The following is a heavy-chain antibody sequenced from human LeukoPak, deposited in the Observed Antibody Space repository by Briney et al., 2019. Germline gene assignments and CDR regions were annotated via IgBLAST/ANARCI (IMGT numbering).Heavy chain of an antibody. D-gene: IGHD3-16*01. V-gene: IGHV4-59*08. J-gene: IGHJ4*02. CDR3: ARGGVGSPIDY. CDR1: GGSISSYY. Sequence: SETLSLTCGVSGGSISSYYWSWIRQPPGKGLEWIGYIYYSGSTNYNPSLKSRVTISVDTSKNQFSLKLSSVTAADTAVYYCARGGVGSPIDYWGQGTLVTVSS. CDR2: IYYSGST.